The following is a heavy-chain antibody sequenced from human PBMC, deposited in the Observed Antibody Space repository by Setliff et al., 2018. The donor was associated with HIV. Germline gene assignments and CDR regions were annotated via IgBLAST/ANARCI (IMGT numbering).Heavy chain of an antibody. CDR2: IYSSGST. Sequence: PSETLSLTCTVSGGSISSYYWSWIRQPPGKGLEWIGNIYSSGSTNYNPSLKSRVTISVDTSKNQFSLKLTSVTATDTAVYYCARDRYAGEIDYWGQGTLVTVSS. D-gene: IGHD3-10*01. V-gene: IGHV4-4*09. J-gene: IGHJ4*02. CDR1: GGSISSYY. CDR3: ARDRYAGEIDY.